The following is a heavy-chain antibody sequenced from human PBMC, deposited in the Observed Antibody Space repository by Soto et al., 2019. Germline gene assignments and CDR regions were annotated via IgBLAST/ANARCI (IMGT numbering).Heavy chain of an antibody. CDR2: ISAYNGNT. CDR3: ARDYYDSSGYFNWFDP. V-gene: IGHV1-18*01. CDR1: GYTFTSYG. D-gene: IGHD3-22*01. J-gene: IGHJ5*02. Sequence: ASVKVSCKASGYTFTSYGISWVRQAPGQGLEWMGWISAYNGNTNYAQKLQGRVTMTTDTSTSTAYMELRSLRSDDTAVYYCARDYYDSSGYFNWFDPWGQGTLVTVSS.